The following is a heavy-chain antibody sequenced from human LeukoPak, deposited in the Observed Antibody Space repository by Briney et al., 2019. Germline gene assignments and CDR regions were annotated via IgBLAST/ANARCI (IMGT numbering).Heavy chain of an antibody. V-gene: IGHV1-46*01. CDR1: GYTFTSNY. CDR2: VYPRDGST. J-gene: IGHJ3*02. CDR3: ARIIQHAFDI. Sequence: ASVKVSCKASGYTFTSNYIHWVRQAPGQGLEWMGMVYPRDGSTNYAQKFQGRVTITADESTSTAYMELSSLRSEDTAVYYCARIIQHAFDIWGQGTMVTVSS.